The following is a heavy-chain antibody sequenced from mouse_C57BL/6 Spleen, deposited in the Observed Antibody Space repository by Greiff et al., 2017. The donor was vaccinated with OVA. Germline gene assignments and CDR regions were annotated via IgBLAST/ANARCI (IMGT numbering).Heavy chain of an antibody. J-gene: IGHJ1*03. CDR1: GFTFSSYG. Sequence: VQLQQSGGDLVKPGGSLKLSCAASGFTFSSYGMSWVRQTPDKRLEWVATISSGGSYTYYPDSVKGRFTISRDNAKNTLYLQMSSLKSEDTAMYYCARQITTVVATGYFDVWGTGTTVTVSS. D-gene: IGHD1-1*01. CDR3: ARQITTVVATGYFDV. V-gene: IGHV5-6*01. CDR2: ISSGGSYT.